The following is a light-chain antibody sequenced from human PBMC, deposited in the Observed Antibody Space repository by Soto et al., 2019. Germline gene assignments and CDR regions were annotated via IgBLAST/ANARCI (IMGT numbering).Light chain of an antibody. CDR2: KAS. Sequence: DIQMTQSPSTLSGSVGDRVTITCRASQTIDSWLAWYQQRPGKPPNLLIYKASTLASGVPSRFSGSGSGTEFTLTISSLQPDDFATYYCQHYNSYSEAFGQGTKVDI. CDR1: QTIDSW. V-gene: IGKV1-5*03. J-gene: IGKJ1*01. CDR3: QHYNSYSEA.